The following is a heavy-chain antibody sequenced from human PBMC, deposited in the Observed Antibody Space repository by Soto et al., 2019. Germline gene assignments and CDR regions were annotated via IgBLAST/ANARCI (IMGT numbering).Heavy chain of an antibody. CDR2: ISAHNGNT. D-gene: IGHD1-1*01. CDR3: ARGRYGDY. V-gene: IGHV1-18*01. Sequence: QVHLVQSGAEVKKPGASVTVSCKGSGYAFTTYGITWVRQAPGQGLEWRGWISAHNGNTNYAQKLQGRVTVNRDTSASTAYMELRSLRSDYTAVYYCARGRYGDYWGQGALVTVSS. CDR1: GYAFTTYG. J-gene: IGHJ4*02.